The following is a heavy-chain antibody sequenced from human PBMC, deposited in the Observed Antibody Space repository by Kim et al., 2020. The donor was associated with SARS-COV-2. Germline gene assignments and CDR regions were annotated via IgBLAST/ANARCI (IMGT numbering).Heavy chain of an antibody. J-gene: IGHJ4*03. CDR3: VRGYAGGPFDR. V-gene: IGHV3-20*01. Sequence: GGSLRLSCAASGFTFNDYGMSWVRQAPGKGLEWVSGINRNSGSTGYADSVKGRFTISRDNAKNSLFLQMNSPRAEDTALYHCVRGYAGGPFDRWGHGTLV. CDR1: GFTFNDYG. D-gene: IGHD3-16*01. CDR2: INRNSGST.